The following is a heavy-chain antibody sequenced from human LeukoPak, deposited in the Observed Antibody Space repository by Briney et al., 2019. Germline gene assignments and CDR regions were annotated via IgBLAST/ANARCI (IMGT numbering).Heavy chain of an antibody. V-gene: IGHV3-30-3*01. CDR2: IAYDGNKK. Sequence: GRSLRLSCAASGFTFSSYAMHWVRQAPGKGLEWVSFIAYDGNKKYYADSVKGRFTFSRDNSKNTLYLQMNSLRPEDTAVYYCARVHHLYYKMIVGPDAFDIWGQGTMVTVSS. CDR3: ARVHHLYYKMIVGPDAFDI. J-gene: IGHJ3*02. D-gene: IGHD3-22*01. CDR1: GFTFSSYA.